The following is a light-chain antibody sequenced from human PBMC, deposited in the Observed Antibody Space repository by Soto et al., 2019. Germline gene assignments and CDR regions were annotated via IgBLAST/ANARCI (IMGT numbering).Light chain of an antibody. CDR1: SSTVGGFNV. V-gene: IGLV2-23*01. CDR3: SSDVCATTYV. Sequence: QSALTQPASVSGSPGQSITISCTGTSSTVGGFNVVSWYQQHPGKAPKVIIYEGIKRPSGVSNRFSGSNSGSTASLTISWLQAEDEADYYCSSDVCATTYVFGSGTKVPVL. J-gene: IGLJ1*01. CDR2: EGI.